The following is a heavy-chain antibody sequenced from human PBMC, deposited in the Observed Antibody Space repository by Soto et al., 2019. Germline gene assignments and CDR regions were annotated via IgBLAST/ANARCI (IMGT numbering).Heavy chain of an antibody. CDR3: VRGDGSGGNFGY. Sequence: EVQLVESGGGLVKPGGSLRLSCAASGFTFSSYSMNWVRQAPGKGLEWVSSISSSSSYIYYAASVKGRFTISRDNAKNSLYLQTNCLSAEDTAVYELVRGDGSGGNFGYWGQGTLVTVSS. J-gene: IGHJ4*02. D-gene: IGHD3-10*01. CDR1: GFTFSSYS. CDR2: ISSSSSYI. V-gene: IGHV3-21*01.